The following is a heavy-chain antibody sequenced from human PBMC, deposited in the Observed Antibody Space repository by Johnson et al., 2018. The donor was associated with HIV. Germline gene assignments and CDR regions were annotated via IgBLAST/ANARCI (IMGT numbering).Heavy chain of an antibody. CDR2: ISSSGSTI. Sequence: VQLVESGGGVVQPGRSLRLSCAASGYTLSRYVLYWGRQAPGKGLEWVSYISSSGSTIYYADSVKGRFTISRDNAKNSLYLQMNSLRAEDTAVYYCAKDLWERYYADAFDIWGQGTMVTVSS. CDR1: GYTLSRYV. D-gene: IGHD1-26*01. CDR3: AKDLWERYYADAFDI. V-gene: IGHV3-48*03. J-gene: IGHJ3*02.